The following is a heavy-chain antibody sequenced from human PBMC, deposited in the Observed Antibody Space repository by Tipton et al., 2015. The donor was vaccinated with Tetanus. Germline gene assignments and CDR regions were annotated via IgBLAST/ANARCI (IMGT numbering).Heavy chain of an antibody. J-gene: IGHJ4*02. Sequence: TLSLTCTVSGASIRSYHWNWIRQPPGKGPERIGYVYHSAFTNYNPSLQSRITISLDTSNNQFSLELTSVTAADTAVYYCARGGSSSSWSYYFDSWGQGTLVPVSS. D-gene: IGHD6-13*01. V-gene: IGHV4-59*01. CDR1: GASIRSYH. CDR2: VYHSAFT. CDR3: ARGGSSSSWSYYFDS.